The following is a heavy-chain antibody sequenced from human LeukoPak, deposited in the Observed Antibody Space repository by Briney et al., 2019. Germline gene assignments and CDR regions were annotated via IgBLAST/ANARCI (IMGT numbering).Heavy chain of an antibody. V-gene: IGHV1-2*02. CDR3: ARDSAPYSNSFPYNWFAP. D-gene: IGHD6-6*01. CDR2: INPNSGGT. CDR1: GYTFTGYY. J-gene: IGHJ5*02. Sequence: ASVKVSCKASGYTFTGYYIHWVRQAPGQGLEWMGWINPNSGGTNYAQKLQGRVTMTRDTSITTAYMELSSLRSDDTAFYYRARDSAPYSNSFPYNWFAPWGQGTLVTVSS.